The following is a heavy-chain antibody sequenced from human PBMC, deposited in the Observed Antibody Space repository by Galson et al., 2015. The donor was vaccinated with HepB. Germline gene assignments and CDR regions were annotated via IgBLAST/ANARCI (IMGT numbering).Heavy chain of an antibody. CDR1: GYTFTSYY. D-gene: IGHD5/OR15-5a*01. Sequence: SVKVSCKASGYTFTSYYMHWVRQAPGQGLEWMGIINPSGGSTSYAQKFQGRVTMTRDTSTSTVYMELSSLRSEDTAVYYCARSASTGNDAFDIWGQGTMVTVSS. CDR2: INPSGGST. CDR3: ARSASTGNDAFDI. J-gene: IGHJ3*02. V-gene: IGHV1-46*03.